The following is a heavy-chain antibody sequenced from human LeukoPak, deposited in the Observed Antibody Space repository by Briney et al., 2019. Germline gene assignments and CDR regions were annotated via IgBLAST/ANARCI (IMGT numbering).Heavy chain of an antibody. J-gene: IGHJ4*02. CDR3: ARDLSEKYCIDY. CDR2: ISDSGTTT. V-gene: IGHV3-11*04. D-gene: IGHD2-8*02. CDR1: GFTVSDYY. Sequence: GGSLRLSCAASGFTVSDYYMSWIRQAPGKGLEWVSFISDSGTTTVYADSMKGRLTISRDNSKNTVSLQMNSLRAEDTAIYYCARDLSEKYCIDYWGQGTQVTVSS.